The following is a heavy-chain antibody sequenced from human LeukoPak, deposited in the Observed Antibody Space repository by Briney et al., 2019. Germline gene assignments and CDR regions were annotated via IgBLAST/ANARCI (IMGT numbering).Heavy chain of an antibody. CDR1: GFTFSSYS. Sequence: GGSLRLSCAASGFTFSSYSMNWVRQAPGKGLEWVSSISSSSSYIYYADSVKGRFTISRDNSKNTLYLQMNSLRAEDTAAYHCAKGRNEDGDAALNYWGQGTLVTVSS. CDR3: AKGRNEDGDAALNY. CDR2: ISSSSSYI. V-gene: IGHV3-21*03. J-gene: IGHJ4*02. D-gene: IGHD4-17*01.